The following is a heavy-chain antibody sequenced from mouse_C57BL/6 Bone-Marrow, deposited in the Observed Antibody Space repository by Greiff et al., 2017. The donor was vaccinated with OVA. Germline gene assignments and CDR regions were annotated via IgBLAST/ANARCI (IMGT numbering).Heavy chain of an antibody. D-gene: IGHD2-5*01. J-gene: IGHJ2*01. V-gene: IGHV1-19*01. CDR1: GYTFTDYY. Sequence: EVQLQESGPVLVKPGASVKMSCKASGYTFTDYYMNWVKQSHGKSLEWIGVINPYNGGTSSNQKFKGKATLTVDKSSSTAYMELNSLTSEDSAVYYCARWGSNPFDYWGQGTTLTVSA. CDR2: INPYNGGT. CDR3: ARWGSNPFDY.